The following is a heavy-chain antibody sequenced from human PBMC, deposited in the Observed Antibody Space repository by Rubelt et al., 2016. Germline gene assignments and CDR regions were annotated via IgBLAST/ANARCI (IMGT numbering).Heavy chain of an antibody. V-gene: IGHV3-73*01. J-gene: IGHJ4*02. D-gene: IGHD3-22*01. Sequence: VLEWVGRIRSKANSYATAYAASVKGRFTISRDDSKNTAYLQMNSLKTEDTAVYYCAKDQGSVDSSGYYDHPFDYWGQGTLVTVSS. CDR3: AKDQGSVDSSGYYDHPFDY. CDR2: IRSKANSYAT.